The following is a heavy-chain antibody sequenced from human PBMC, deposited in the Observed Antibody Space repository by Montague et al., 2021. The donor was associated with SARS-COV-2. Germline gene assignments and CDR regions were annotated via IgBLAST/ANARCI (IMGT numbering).Heavy chain of an antibody. CDR1: GGSISSSSYY. J-gene: IGHJ4*02. Sequence: SETLSLTCTVSGGSISSSSYYWGWIRQPPGKGLEWIGSIYYSGSTYYNPSLKSRVTISVDTSKNQFSLKLSSVTAADTAVYYCARPRHLLRSYFDYWGQGTLVTVSS. CDR3: ARPRHLLRSYFDY. CDR2: IYYSGST. V-gene: IGHV4-39*01. D-gene: IGHD2-15*01.